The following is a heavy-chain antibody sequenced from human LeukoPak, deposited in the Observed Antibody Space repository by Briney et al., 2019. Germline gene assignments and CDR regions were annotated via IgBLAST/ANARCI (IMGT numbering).Heavy chain of an antibody. D-gene: IGHD2-2*01. Sequence: ASVKVSCKASGYTFTGYYMHWVRQAPGQGLEWMGRINPNSGGTNYAQKFQGRVTMTRDTSISTAYMELSRLRSDDTAVYYCARDSGKIVVPAAMVDWGQGTLVTVSS. CDR1: GYTFTGYY. CDR3: ARDSGKIVVPAAMVD. J-gene: IGHJ4*02. CDR2: INPNSGGT. V-gene: IGHV1-2*02.